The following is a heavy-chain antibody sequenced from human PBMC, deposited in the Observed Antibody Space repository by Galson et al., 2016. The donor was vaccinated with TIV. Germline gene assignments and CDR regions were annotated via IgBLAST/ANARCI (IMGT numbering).Heavy chain of an antibody. Sequence: SVKVSCKASGYVFTTYYIHWVRQAPGQGLEWMGMLNPSGVTTSYAEKFQDRVTMSMDTSTSTFYMELSSLTSGDTAIYYCSREKYSGFGFWGQGTLVTVSS. J-gene: IGHJ4*02. V-gene: IGHV1-46*01. CDR3: SREKYSGFGF. CDR1: GYVFTTYY. D-gene: IGHD5-12*01. CDR2: LNPSGVTT.